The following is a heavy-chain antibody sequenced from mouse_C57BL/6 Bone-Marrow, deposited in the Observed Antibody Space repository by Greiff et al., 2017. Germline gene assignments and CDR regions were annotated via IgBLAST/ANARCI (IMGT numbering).Heavy chain of an antibody. Sequence: QVQLQQPGAELVKPGASVKLSCKASGYTFTSYWMHWVKQRPGQGLEWIGEIYPRSGNTYYNEKFKGKATLTADKSSSTAYMELRSLTSEDSAVYFCARRPHSSGYYWGQGTTLTVSS. D-gene: IGHD3-2*02. CDR2: IYPRSGNT. V-gene: IGHV1-64*01. J-gene: IGHJ2*01. CDR1: GYTFTSYW. CDR3: ARRPHSSGYY.